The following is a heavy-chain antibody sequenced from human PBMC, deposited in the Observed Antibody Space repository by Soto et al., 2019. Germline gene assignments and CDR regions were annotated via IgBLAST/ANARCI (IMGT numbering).Heavy chain of an antibody. CDR3: ATRPYYDILTGYYNRWAFDI. CDR1: GFTFSSYA. D-gene: IGHD3-9*01. J-gene: IGHJ3*02. CDR2: ISGSGGST. V-gene: IGHV3-23*01. Sequence: PGGSLRLSCAASGFTFSSYAMSWVRQAPGKGLEWVSAISGSGGSTYYADYVKGRFTISRDNSKNTLYLQMNSLRAEDTAVYYCATRPYYDILTGYYNRWAFDIWGQGTRVTVSS.